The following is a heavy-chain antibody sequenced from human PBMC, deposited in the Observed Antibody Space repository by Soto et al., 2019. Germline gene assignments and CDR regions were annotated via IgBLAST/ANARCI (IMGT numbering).Heavy chain of an antibody. V-gene: IGHV3-30-3*01. CDR3: ARDTGEAYYYDSSGYLGGSDAFAI. CDR2: ISYDGSNK. J-gene: IGHJ3*02. CDR1: GFTFSSDT. D-gene: IGHD3-22*01. Sequence: PCGSLILCCASAGFTFSSDTMHVVRQAPGKWRGRVRVISYDGSNKYYSESVKGRFTISRDNSKNTLYLQMNSLRAEDTAVYYCARDTGEAYYYDSSGYLGGSDAFAIWGHGTM.